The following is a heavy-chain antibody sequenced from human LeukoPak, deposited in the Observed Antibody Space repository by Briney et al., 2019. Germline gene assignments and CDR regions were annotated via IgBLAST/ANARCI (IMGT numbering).Heavy chain of an antibody. D-gene: IGHD3-22*01. CDR1: GFTFSSYA. Sequence: GRSLRLSCAASGFTFSSYAMHWVRQAPGKGLEWVAVISYDGSNKYYADSVKGRFTISRDNSKNTLYLQMNSLRAEDTAVYYCARVPYSSGYYLYFDYWGQGTLVTVSS. J-gene: IGHJ4*02. CDR2: ISYDGSNK. CDR3: ARVPYSSGYYLYFDY. V-gene: IGHV3-30-3*01.